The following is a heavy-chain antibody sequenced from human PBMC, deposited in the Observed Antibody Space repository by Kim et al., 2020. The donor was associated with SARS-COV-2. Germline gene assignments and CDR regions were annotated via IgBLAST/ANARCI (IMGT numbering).Heavy chain of an antibody. Sequence: FIYYADSLKGRFTISRDNAENSLYLQMNSLRAEDTAIYYCARDTVLYYFDLWGQGTLVTVSP. CDR3: ARDTVLYYFDL. J-gene: IGHJ4*02. CDR2: FI. V-gene: IGHV3-21*01. D-gene: IGHD2-8*02.